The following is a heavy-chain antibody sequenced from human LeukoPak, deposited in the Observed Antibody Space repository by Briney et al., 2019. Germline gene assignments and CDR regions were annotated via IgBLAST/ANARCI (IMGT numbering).Heavy chain of an antibody. J-gene: IGHJ5*02. CDR3: ARDTRPSYFDFWTAYHEGNWFDP. CDR2: ISAYNGNT. V-gene: IGHV1-18*01. Sequence: ASVKVSCKASGYTFANYGISWVRQAPGQGLEWMGWISAYNGNTNYAQKFQDRVSMTKDTSTSTAYMELRSLRSDDTDVYYCARDTRPSYFDFWTAYHEGNWFDPWGQGTLVTVSS. CDR1: GYTFANYG. D-gene: IGHD3-3*01.